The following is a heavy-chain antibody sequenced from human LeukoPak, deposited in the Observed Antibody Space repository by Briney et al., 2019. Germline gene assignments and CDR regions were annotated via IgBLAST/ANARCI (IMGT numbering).Heavy chain of an antibody. D-gene: IGHD3-22*01. CDR3: ARENPSGYYNRPIDY. CDR1: GGSFSGYY. V-gene: IGHV4-59*01. J-gene: IGHJ4*02. Sequence: SETLSLTCAVYGGSFSGYYWSWIQQPPGKGLEWIGDIYYSGSIKYNPSLKSRVTMSVDTSKNQFSLKLSSVTAADTAIYYCARENPSGYYNRPIDYWGQGTLVTVSS. CDR2: IYYSGSI.